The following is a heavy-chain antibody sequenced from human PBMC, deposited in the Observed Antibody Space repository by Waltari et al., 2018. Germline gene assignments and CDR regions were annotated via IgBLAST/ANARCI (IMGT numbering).Heavy chain of an antibody. J-gene: IGHJ4*02. D-gene: IGHD3-3*01. Sequence: EVQLVESGGGVVQPGRSLRLSCVGSGFSFADRAMHWVRQVPGKGLGWVSGINWNSGNIGYADSVKGRFTISRDNAKNSLYLQINSVRTEDTALYYCASDAFGNSIGGVFDYWGQGTLVNVSS. CDR3: ASDAFGNSIGGVFDY. CDR1: GFSFADRA. CDR2: INWNSGNI. V-gene: IGHV3-9*01.